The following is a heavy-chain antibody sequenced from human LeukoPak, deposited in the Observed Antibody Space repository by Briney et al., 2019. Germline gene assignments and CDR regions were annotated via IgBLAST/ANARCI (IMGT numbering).Heavy chain of an antibody. CDR2: ISGSGDNT. J-gene: IGHJ4*02. V-gene: IGHV3-23*01. D-gene: IGHD6-19*01. CDR3: ARRGWLVNFDY. CDR1: RFTFTNYA. Sequence: GGSLRLSCAASRFTFTNYAMSWVREAPGKGPGWVSLISGSGDNTHYADSVKGRFTISRDNSNNTLYLQMNTLRAEDTAIYHCARRGWLVNFDYWGQGTLVTVSS.